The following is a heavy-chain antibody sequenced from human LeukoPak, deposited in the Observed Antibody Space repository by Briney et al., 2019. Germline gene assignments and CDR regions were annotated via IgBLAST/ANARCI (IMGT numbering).Heavy chain of an antibody. CDR3: ARDPPNYYDSSDC. Sequence: GGSLRLSCAASGFTVSSNYMSWVRQAPGKGLEWVSVIYSGGSTYYADSVKGRFTISRDNSKNTLYLQMNSLRAEDTAVYYCARDPPNYYDSSDCWGQGTLVTVSS. D-gene: IGHD3-22*01. V-gene: IGHV3-66*01. J-gene: IGHJ4*02. CDR2: IYSGGST. CDR1: GFTVSSNY.